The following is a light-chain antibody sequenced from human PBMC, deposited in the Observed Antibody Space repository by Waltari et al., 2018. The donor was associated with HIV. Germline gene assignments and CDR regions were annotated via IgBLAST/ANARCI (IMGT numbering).Light chain of an antibody. CDR1: QSVDNK. CDR3: QQYKNWPPLT. V-gene: IGKV3-15*01. J-gene: IGKJ1*01. Sequence: ETVMTQSPGTLSASPGERVALSCRASQSVDNKLAWYQQKPGQSPRLLVYDASTRAAGIPDRFSGSGSGTQFTLTITGLQSEDCAVYYCQQYKNWPPLTFGQGTKVEIK. CDR2: DAS.